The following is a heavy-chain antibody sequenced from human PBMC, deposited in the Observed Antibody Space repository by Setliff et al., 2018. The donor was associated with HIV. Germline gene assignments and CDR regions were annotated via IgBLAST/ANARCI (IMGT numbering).Heavy chain of an antibody. CDR3: AKGPYRQWRGTDSFDI. Sequence: SETLSLTCTVTGGSISSGGFYWTWIRQHPGKGLEWIGYIYNTGSTYHSPSLESRVTISIDTSKNQFSLKLSSVTAADTAVYHCAKGPYRQWRGTDSFDIWGQGTMVTVSS. D-gene: IGHD6-19*01. CDR1: GGSISSGGFY. CDR2: IYNTGST. J-gene: IGHJ3*02. V-gene: IGHV4-31*03.